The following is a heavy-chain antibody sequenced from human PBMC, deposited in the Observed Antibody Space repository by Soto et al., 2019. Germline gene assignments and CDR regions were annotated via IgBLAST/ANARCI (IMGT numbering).Heavy chain of an antibody. D-gene: IGHD3-9*01. CDR2: IIPILGIA. CDR1: GGTFSSYT. Sequence: GASVKVSCKASGGTFSSYTISWVRQAPGQGLEWMGRIIPILGIANYAQKFQGRVTITADKSTSTAYMELSSLRSEDTAVYYCARGAQYDILTGYYSPWFDPWGQGTLVTVSS. J-gene: IGHJ5*02. V-gene: IGHV1-69*02. CDR3: ARGAQYDILTGYYSPWFDP.